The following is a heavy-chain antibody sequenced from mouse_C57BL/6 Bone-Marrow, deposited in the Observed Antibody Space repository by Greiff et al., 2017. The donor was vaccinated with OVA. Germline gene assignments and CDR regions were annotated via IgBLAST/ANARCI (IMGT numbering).Heavy chain of an antibody. CDR2: IYPGSGNT. CDR3: ATPDYYGSSYDY. J-gene: IGHJ2*01. D-gene: IGHD1-1*01. CDR1: GYTFTDYY. V-gene: IGHV1-76*01. Sequence: QVQLKESGAELVRPGASVKLSCKASGYTFTDYYINWVKQRPGQGLEWIARIYPGSGNTYYNEKFKGKATLTAEKSSSTAYMQLSSLTSEDSAVYFCATPDYYGSSYDYWGQGTTLTVSS.